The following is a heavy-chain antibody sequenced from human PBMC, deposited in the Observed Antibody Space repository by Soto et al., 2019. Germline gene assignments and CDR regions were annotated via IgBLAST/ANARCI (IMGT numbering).Heavy chain of an antibody. CDR3: AREGRGHCCSWYRGESYYGMDV. CDR2: IKQDGSEK. D-gene: IGHD6-13*01. V-gene: IGHV3-7*01. Sequence: GGSLRLSCAASGFTFSSYWMSWVRQAPGKGLEWVANIKQDGSEKYYVDSVKGRFTISRDNAKNSLYLQMNSLRAEDTAVYYCAREGRGHCCSWYRGESYYGMDVRGPGTTVTVSS. CDR1: GFTFSSYW. J-gene: IGHJ6*02.